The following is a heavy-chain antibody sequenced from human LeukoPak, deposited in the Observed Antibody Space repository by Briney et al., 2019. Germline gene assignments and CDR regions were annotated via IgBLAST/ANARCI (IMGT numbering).Heavy chain of an antibody. J-gene: IGHJ6*02. CDR3: ARETIFGVVIPYGMDV. CDR2: IIPIFGTA. V-gene: IGHV1-69*05. Sequence: GASVKVSCKASGGTFSRYAINWVRQAPGQGLEWMGGIIPIFGTANYAQKVQGRVTMTTDTSTSTAYMELRSLRSDDTAVYYCARETIFGVVIPYGMDVWGQGTTVTVSS. CDR1: GGTFSRYA. D-gene: IGHD3-3*01.